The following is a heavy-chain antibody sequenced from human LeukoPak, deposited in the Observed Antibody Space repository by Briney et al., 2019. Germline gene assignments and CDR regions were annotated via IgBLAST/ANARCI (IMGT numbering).Heavy chain of an antibody. D-gene: IGHD2-21*01. V-gene: IGHV4-59*08. CDR2: IHYSGGIT. J-gene: IGHJ6*02. Sequence: SETLTLTCTVSGGSISSYYWSCIRQPPGKGLEWIGYIHYSGGITYYNPSLKSRVTISVDTSKNQFSLSLSSVTAADTAVYYCARITSVVEGYGMDVWGQGTTVTVSS. CDR3: ARITSVVEGYGMDV. CDR1: GGSISSYY.